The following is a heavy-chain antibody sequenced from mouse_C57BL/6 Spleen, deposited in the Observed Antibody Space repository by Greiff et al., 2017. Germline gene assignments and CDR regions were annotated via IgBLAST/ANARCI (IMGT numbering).Heavy chain of an antibody. J-gene: IGHJ2*01. Sequence: VQLKESGPGLVKPSPSLSLTCSVTGYSITSGYYWNWIRQFPGNKLEWMGYISYDGSNNYNPSLKNRISITRDTSKNQLFLKLNSVTTEDTATYYCARDYYYGSSGYWGQGTTLTVSS. CDR3: ARDYYYGSSGY. V-gene: IGHV3-6*01. CDR2: ISYDGSN. D-gene: IGHD1-1*01. CDR1: GYSITSGYY.